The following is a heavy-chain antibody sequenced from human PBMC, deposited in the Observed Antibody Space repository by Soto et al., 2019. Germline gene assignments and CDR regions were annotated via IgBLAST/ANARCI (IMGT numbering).Heavy chain of an antibody. CDR1: GFTFSSYA. Sequence: GGSLRLSCAASGFTFSSYAMSWVRQAPGKGLEWVSAISGSGGSTYYADSVKDRFTISRDNSKNTLYLQMNSLRAEDTAVYYCANPPGAVAGYYFDYWGQGTLVTVSS. V-gene: IGHV3-23*01. J-gene: IGHJ4*02. CDR3: ANPPGAVAGYYFDY. D-gene: IGHD6-19*01. CDR2: ISGSGGST.